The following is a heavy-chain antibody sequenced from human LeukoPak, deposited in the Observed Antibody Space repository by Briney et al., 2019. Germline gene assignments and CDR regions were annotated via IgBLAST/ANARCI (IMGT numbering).Heavy chain of an antibody. V-gene: IGHV3-7*01. Sequence: GGSLRLSCAASGFTFSSYWMAWARHAPGKGLEWVANIKGDESARHQADSVKGRFTISRDNTRNSLYLQMTDRRGDDTAVYYCARDVVGILDYWGQGTLGTVSS. CDR1: GFTFSSYW. D-gene: IGHD3-10*01. CDR3: ARDVVGILDY. CDR2: IKGDESAR. J-gene: IGHJ4*02.